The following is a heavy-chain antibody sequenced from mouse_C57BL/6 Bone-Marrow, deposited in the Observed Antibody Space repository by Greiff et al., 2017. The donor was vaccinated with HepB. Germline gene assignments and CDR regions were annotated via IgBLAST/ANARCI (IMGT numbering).Heavy chain of an antibody. D-gene: IGHD2-3*01. V-gene: IGHV5-4*01. CDR1: GFTFSSYA. Sequence: EVHLVESGGGLVKPGGSPKLSCAASGFTFSSYAMSWVRQTPEKRLEWVATISDGGSYTYYPDNVKGRFTISRDNAKNNLYLQMSHLKSEDTAMYYCARDDGYYWYFDVWGTGTTVTVSS. CDR3: ARDDGYYWYFDV. CDR2: ISDGGSYT. J-gene: IGHJ1*03.